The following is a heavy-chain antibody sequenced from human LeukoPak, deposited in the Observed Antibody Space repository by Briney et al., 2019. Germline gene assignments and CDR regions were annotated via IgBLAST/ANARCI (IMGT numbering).Heavy chain of an antibody. Sequence: PSETLSLTCTVSGDSISSYYWSWFRQPAAKGLEWIGRIYTSGSTNYNPSFKSRVTISLDKTKNQFSLKLSSVTAADTAVYYWARLSRSGYYMDVWGKGTTVTVSS. V-gene: IGHV4-4*07. J-gene: IGHJ6*03. CDR1: GDSISSYY. D-gene: IGHD3-3*01. CDR3: ARLSRSGYYMDV. CDR2: IYTSGST.